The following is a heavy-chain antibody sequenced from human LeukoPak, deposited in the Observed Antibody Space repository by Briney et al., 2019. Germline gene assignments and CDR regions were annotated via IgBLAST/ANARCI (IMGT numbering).Heavy chain of an antibody. CDR1: GYTFTSYD. CDR2: MNPNSGNT. J-gene: IGHJ4*02. CDR3: ARVEDSLYSSGWYSIGY. V-gene: IGHV1-8*01. D-gene: IGHD6-19*01. Sequence: EASVKVSFKASGYTFTSYDINWVRQATGQGLEWMGWMNPNSGNTGYAQKFQGRVTMTRNTSISTAYMELSSLRSEDTAVYYCARVEDSLYSSGWYSIGYWGQGTLVTVSS.